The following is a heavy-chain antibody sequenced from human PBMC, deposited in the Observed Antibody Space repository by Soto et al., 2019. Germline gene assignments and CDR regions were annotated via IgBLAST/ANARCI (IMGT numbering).Heavy chain of an antibody. V-gene: IGHV1-2*04. CDR3: ARGLYYDSSGYYYYYGIDV. Sequence: ASVKVSCKASGYTFTGYYMHWVRQAPGQGLEWMGWINPNSGGTNYAQKFQGWVTMTRDTSISTAYMELSRLRSDDTAVYYCARGLYYDSSGYYYYYGIDVWGQGTTVTVSS. CDR2: INPNSGGT. J-gene: IGHJ6*02. D-gene: IGHD3-22*01. CDR1: GYTFTGYY.